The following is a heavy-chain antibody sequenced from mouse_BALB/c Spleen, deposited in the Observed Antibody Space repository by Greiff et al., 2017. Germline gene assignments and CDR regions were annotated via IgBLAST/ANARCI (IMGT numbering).Heavy chain of an antibody. D-gene: IGHD2-3*01. CDR3: TREGDGSWFAY. CDR2: IYPGNSDT. CDR1: GYTFTDYW. V-gene: IGHV1-5*01. Sequence: VQLQQPGAELVMPGASVKMSCKASGYTFTDYWMHWVKQRPGQGLEWIGAIYPGNSDTSYNQKFKGKAKLTAVTSASTAYMELSSLTNEDSAVYYCTREGDGSWFAYWGQGTLVTVSA. J-gene: IGHJ3*01.